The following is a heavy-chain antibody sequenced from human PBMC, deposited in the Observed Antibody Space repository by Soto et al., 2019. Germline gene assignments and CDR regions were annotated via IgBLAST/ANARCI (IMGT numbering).Heavy chain of an antibody. CDR2: IKSKTSGGTT. CDR1: GVTFSTAW. J-gene: IGHJ4*02. V-gene: IGHV3-15*01. CDR3: TTSGWD. Sequence: ESGGGLVKPGGSLRLSCAASGVTFSTAWMSWVRQAPGKGLEWVARIKSKTSGGTTDYTAPVKGRFIISRDDSQATLYLQMNSLKIEDTALYYCTTSGWDWGRGTPVTVSS. D-gene: IGHD6-19*01.